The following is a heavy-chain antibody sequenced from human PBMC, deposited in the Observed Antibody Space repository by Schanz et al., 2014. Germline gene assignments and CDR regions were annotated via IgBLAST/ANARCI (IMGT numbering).Heavy chain of an antibody. CDR3: AKQIHYDILTVTRN. CDR1: GFIFSNYG. V-gene: IGHV3-33*06. J-gene: IGHJ4*02. Sequence: QLQLVESGGGVVQPGGSLRLSCAASGFIFSNYGMHWVRQAPGKGLEWVAVIWSDGSGKYYADSVKGRFTISRDSPKNTLYLQMNSLRAEDTAVYYCAKQIHYDILTVTRNWGQGTLVTVSS. D-gene: IGHD3-9*01. CDR2: IWSDGSGK.